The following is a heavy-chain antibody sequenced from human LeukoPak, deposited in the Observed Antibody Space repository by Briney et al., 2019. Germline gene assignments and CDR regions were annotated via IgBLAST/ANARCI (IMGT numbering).Heavy chain of an antibody. CDR1: GYTLTELS. CDR3: ATTTIYSGSGNYFNWFDP. D-gene: IGHD3-10*01. J-gene: IGHJ5*02. Sequence: ASVKVSCKVSGYTLTELSMHWVRQAPGKGLEWMGGFDSEDGETIYAQKFQGRVTMTEDTSTDTAYMELSSLRSEDTAVYYCATTTIYSGSGNYFNWFDPWGQGTLVTVSS. CDR2: FDSEDGET. V-gene: IGHV1-24*01.